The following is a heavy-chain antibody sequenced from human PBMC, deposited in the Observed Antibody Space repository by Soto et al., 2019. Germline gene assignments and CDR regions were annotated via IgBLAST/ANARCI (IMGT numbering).Heavy chain of an antibody. CDR3: ASRGYYASSGHKYYKH. CDR1: GFTFSSYS. J-gene: IGHJ1*01. CDR2: ISSSSSTI. D-gene: IGHD3-22*01. Sequence: GGALRLSSAASGFTFSSYSMNWVRQAPGKGLEWVSYISSSSSTIYYADSVKGRFTISRDNAKNSLYLQMNSLRDEDTAVYYCASRGYYASSGHKYYKHWGQGTLGTVSS. V-gene: IGHV3-48*02.